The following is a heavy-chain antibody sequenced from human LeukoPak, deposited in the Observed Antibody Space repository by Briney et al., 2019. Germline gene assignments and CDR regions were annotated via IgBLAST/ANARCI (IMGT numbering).Heavy chain of an antibody. CDR2: MRYRGST. Sequence: SETLSLTFNVSGGSISSNTYFWGWIRRPPGKGLEWIGSMRYRGSTYYNPSLKSRVTISVDTSKNQFSLHLSSLTAADTAVYYCATSDTVSTYNWFDPWGQGPLVTVS. V-gene: IGHV4-39*01. CDR1: GGSISSNTYF. J-gene: IGHJ5*02. CDR3: ATSDTVSTYNWFDP. D-gene: IGHD5/OR15-5a*01.